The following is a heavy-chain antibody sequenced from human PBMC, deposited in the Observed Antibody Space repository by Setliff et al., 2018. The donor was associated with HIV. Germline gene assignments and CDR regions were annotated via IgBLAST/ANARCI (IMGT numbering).Heavy chain of an antibody. Sequence: GGSLRLSCAASGLTFSIYAMTWVRRVPGKGLEWLSYISGGSTLIQYADSVKGRFTVSRDNVDNSLSLQMNNLRAEDTAFYYCATGGGGSSGSRWFDYWGRGTLVTVSS. J-gene: IGHJ4*02. CDR1: GLTFSIYA. V-gene: IGHV3-48*01. CDR2: ISGGSTLI. CDR3: ATGGGGSSGSRWFDY. D-gene: IGHD2-15*01.